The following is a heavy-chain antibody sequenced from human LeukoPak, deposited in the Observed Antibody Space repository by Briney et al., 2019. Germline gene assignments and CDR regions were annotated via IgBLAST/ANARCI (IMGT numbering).Heavy chain of an antibody. J-gene: IGHJ4*02. CDR2: ISSDGSNK. CDR3: ARATEGLDY. CDR1: GFTFSSYD. V-gene: IGHV3-30*03. Sequence: GGSLRLSCAVSGFTFSSYDIHWVRQAPGKGLEWVAVISSDGSNKYYADSVKGRFTISRDNSKNTLYLQMNSLRAEDTAVYYCARATEGLDYWGQGTLVTVSS.